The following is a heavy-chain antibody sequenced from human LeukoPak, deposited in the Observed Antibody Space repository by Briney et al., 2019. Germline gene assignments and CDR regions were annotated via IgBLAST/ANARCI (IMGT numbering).Heavy chain of an antibody. CDR1: GFTFSSHA. V-gene: IGHV3-23*01. D-gene: IGHD3-10*01. CDR3: AGGRGYYYNMDV. CDR2: ISSSGGRT. J-gene: IGHJ6*03. Sequence: PGGSLRLSCAASGFTFSSHAMNWVRQGPGKGLEWVSAISSSGGRTYYADSVEGRFTISRDRSKNTLNLQMKSLRVEDTAVYFCAGGRGYYYNMDVWGKGTTVTVSS.